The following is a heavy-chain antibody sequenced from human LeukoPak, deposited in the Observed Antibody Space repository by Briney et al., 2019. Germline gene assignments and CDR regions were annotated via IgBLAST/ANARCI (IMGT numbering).Heavy chain of an antibody. CDR2: IYTSGST. D-gene: IGHD6-6*01. Sequence: PSETLSLTCTVSGGSISSYYWSWIRQPPGKGLEWIGYIYTSGSTNYNPSLKSRVTISVDTSKNQFSLKLSSVTAADTAVYYCARQSIAARYTSFDYWGQGTLVTVSS. J-gene: IGHJ4*02. V-gene: IGHV4-4*09. CDR1: GGSISSYY. CDR3: ARQSIAARYTSFDY.